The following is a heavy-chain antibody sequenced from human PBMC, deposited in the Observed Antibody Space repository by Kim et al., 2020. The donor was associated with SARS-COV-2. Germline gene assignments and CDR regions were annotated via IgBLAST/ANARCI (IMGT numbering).Heavy chain of an antibody. CDR1: GFTFSNAW. V-gene: IGHV3-15*01. J-gene: IGHJ3*02. D-gene: IGHD3-22*01. CDR2: IKSKTDGGTT. Sequence: GGSLRLSCAASGFTFSNAWMSWVRQAPGKGLEWGGRIKSKTDGGTTDYAAPVKGRFTISRDDSKNTLYLQMNSLKTEDTAVYYCTADSSGYYYEGAFDIWGQGTMVTVSS. CDR3: TADSSGYYYEGAFDI.